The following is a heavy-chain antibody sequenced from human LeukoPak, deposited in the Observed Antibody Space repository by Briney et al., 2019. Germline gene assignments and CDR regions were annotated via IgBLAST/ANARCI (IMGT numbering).Heavy chain of an antibody. CDR2: IYYRGST. D-gene: IGHD6-19*01. V-gene: IGHV4-59*01. CDR3: ARRGRIAVAGLYYYYGMDV. CDR1: GGSISTYY. J-gene: IGHJ6*02. Sequence: NPSETLSLTCTVSGGSISTYYYSWIRQPPGKGLEWIGYIYYRGSTNYNPSLKSRVTISIDTSKNQFSLKLSSVTAADTAVYYCARRGRIAVAGLYYYYGMDVWGQGTTVTVSS.